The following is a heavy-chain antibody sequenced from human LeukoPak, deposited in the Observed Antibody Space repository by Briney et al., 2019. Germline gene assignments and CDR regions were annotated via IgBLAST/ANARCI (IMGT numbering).Heavy chain of an antibody. D-gene: IGHD4-11*01. V-gene: IGHV4-31*03. CDR3: ARDSRQELRPDRYYYGMDV. CDR1: GGSISSGGYY. J-gene: IGHJ6*02. CDR2: IYYSGST. Sequence: SQTLSLTCTVSGGSISSGGYYWSWIRQHPGKGLEWIGYIYYSGSTYYNPSLKSRVTISVDTSKNQFSLKLSSVTAADTAVYYCARDSRQELRPDRYYYGMDVWGQGTTVTVSS.